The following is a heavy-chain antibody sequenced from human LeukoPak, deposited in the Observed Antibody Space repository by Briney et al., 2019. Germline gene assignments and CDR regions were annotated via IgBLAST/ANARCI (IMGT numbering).Heavy chain of an antibody. CDR3: ATVPGVGATYFDY. Sequence: TLSLTCTVSGGSISSGGYYWSWIRQQQGKGREWIAYLYYRWTTYYNPSLNSRVTISVDTSKTQFSLKLSSVTAADTAVYYCATVPGVGATYFDYWGQGTLVTVSS. J-gene: IGHJ4*02. V-gene: IGHV4-31*03. CDR2: LYYRWTT. CDR1: GGSISSGGYY. D-gene: IGHD1-26*01.